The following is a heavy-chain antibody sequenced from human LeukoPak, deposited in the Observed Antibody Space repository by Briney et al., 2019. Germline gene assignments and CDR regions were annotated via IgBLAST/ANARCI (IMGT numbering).Heavy chain of an antibody. CDR1: GGSINSGGYY. CDR2: IFYSGST. Sequence: SQTLSLTCTVSGGSINSGGYYWSWIRQHPGKGLEWIEYIFYSGSTYYNPSLKCRVSISGDTSKSQLSLKLTSMSVADTAIYYCARGALRSELDYWGEGTLVTVSS. D-gene: IGHD4-17*01. J-gene: IGHJ4*02. V-gene: IGHV4-31*03. CDR3: ARGALRSELDY.